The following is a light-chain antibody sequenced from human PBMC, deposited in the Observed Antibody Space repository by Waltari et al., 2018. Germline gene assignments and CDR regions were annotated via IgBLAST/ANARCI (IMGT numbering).Light chain of an antibody. J-gene: IGLJ1*01. CDR3: YSSDSTGLRV. Sequence: SYELTQTPSVSVSPGQTARITCSGHELPRKYAYWFQQKSGQAPRLVIYDDTKRPSGIPERFSGSSSGTVATLTITGAQVDDEADYYCYSSDSTGLRVFGGGTTVVVL. CDR2: DDT. V-gene: IGLV3-10*01. CDR1: ELPRKY.